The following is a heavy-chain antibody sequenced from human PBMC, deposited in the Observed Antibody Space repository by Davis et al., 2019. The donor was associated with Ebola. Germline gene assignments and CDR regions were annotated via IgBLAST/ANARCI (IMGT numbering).Heavy chain of an antibody. CDR3: ARVLAWNYDY. D-gene: IGHD1-7*01. J-gene: IGHJ4*02. V-gene: IGHV4-34*01. CDR2: INHSGST. Sequence: MPSETLSLTCAVYGGSFSGYYWSWIRQPPGKGLEWIGEINHSGSTNYNPSLKSRVTISVDTSKNQFSLKLSSVTAADTAVYYCARVLAWNYDYWGQGTLVTVSS. CDR1: GGSFSGYY.